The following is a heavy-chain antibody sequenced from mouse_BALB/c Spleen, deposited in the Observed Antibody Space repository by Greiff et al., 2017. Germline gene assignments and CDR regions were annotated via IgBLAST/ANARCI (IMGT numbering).Heavy chain of an antibody. CDR3: ARSLGSYAMDY. D-gene: IGHD2-14*01. Sequence: VQLQQSGAELVRPGTSVKVSCKASGYAFTNYLIEWVKQRPGQGLEWIGVINPGSGGTNYNEKFKGKATLTADKSSSTAYMQLSSLTSDDSAVYFCARSLGSYAMDYWGQGTSVTVSS. V-gene: IGHV1-54*01. J-gene: IGHJ4*01. CDR1: GYAFTNYL. CDR2: INPGSGGT.